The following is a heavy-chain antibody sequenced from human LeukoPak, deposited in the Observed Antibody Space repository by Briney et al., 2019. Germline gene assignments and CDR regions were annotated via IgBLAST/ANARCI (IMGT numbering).Heavy chain of an antibody. D-gene: IGHD1-1*01. CDR3: AKDRGSLEPFDF. V-gene: IGHV3-48*03. J-gene: IGHJ4*02. CDR1: GFAFRTYE. Sequence: GGSLRLSCAASGFAFRTYEMNWVRQAPGKGLEWISYISSSGNSVLYADFVKGRFTISRDNAKDSLYLQMNSLRAEDTAIYYCAKDRGSLEPFDFWGQGTLVTVSS. CDR2: ISSSGNSV.